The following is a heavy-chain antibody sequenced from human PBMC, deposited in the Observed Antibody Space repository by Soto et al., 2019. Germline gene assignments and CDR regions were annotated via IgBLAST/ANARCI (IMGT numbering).Heavy chain of an antibody. CDR2: ISYDGSNK. V-gene: IGHV3-30*03. J-gene: IGHJ4*02. Sequence: QVQLVESGGGVVQPGRSLRLSCAASGFTFSSFGMHWVRQAPGKGLEWVAVISYDGSNKYYGDSVKGRFTISRDNSKNTLYLQMNSLRAEDTAVYYCASPSRGNSDDGDYWGQGTLVTVSS. CDR3: ASPSRGNSDDGDY. CDR1: GFTFSSFG. D-gene: IGHD2-21*02.